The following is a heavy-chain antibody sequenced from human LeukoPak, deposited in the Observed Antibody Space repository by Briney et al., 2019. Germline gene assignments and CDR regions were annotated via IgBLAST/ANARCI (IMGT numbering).Heavy chain of an antibody. CDR1: GGSISSYY. CDR2: IYTSGST. D-gene: IGHD2-2*01. Sequence: TSSETLSLTCTVSGGSISSYYWSWIRQPAGKGLEWIGRIYTSGSTNYNPSLKSRVTMSVDTSKNQFSLKLNSVTAADTAVYYCARDAIPPPKVVPAASKDYWGQGTLVTVSS. J-gene: IGHJ4*02. CDR3: ARDAIPPPKVVPAASKDY. V-gene: IGHV4-4*07.